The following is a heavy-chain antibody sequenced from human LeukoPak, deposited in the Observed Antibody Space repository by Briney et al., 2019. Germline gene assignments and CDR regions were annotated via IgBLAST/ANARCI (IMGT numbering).Heavy chain of an antibody. V-gene: IGHV4-34*01. J-gene: IGHJ4*02. CDR2: INHSGST. CDR3: ARLTVVDY. Sequence: SETLSLTCAVYGGSFSGYYWSWIRQPPGKGLEWIGEINHSGSTNYNPSLKSRVTISVDTSKNQFSLKLSSVTAADTAVYYCARLTVVDYWGQGTLVTVSS. CDR1: GGSFSGYY. D-gene: IGHD4-11*01.